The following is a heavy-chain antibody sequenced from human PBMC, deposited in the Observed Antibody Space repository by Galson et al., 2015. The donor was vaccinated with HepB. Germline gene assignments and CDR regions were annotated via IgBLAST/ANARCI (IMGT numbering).Heavy chain of an antibody. CDR1: GFTFSSYG. CDR2: ISYDGSNK. CDR3: AKGGDTYYYYYYMDV. J-gene: IGHJ6*03. Sequence: SLRLSCAASGFTFSSYGMHWVRQAPGKGLEWVAVISYDGSNKYYADSVKGRFTISRDNSKNTLYLQMNSLRAEDTAVYYCAKGGDTYYYYYYMDVWGKGTTVTVSS. D-gene: IGHD2-21*01. V-gene: IGHV3-30*18.